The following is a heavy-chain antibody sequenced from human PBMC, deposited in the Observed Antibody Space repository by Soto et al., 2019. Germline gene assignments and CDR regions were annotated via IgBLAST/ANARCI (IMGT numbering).Heavy chain of an antibody. CDR3: ARDSVYYGDYELNYFDY. CDR1: GFTFSDYY. D-gene: IGHD4-17*01. Sequence: QVQLVESGGGLVKPGGSLRLSCAASGFTFSDYYMSWIRQAPGKGLEWVSYMSSSSSYTNYADSVKGRFTISRDNAKNSLYLQMNSLRAEDTVVYYCARDSVYYGDYELNYFDYWGQGTLVTVSS. V-gene: IGHV3-11*05. J-gene: IGHJ4*02. CDR2: MSSSSSYT.